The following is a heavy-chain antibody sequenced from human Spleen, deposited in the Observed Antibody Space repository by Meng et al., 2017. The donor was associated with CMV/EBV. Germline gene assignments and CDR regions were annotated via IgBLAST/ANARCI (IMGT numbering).Heavy chain of an antibody. CDR2: IYYSGST. J-gene: IGHJ4*02. V-gene: IGHV4-39*07. D-gene: IGHD3-10*01. CDR1: GGSISSSSYY. CDR3: ARSPYYGSGSYYNG. Sequence: SETLSLTCTVSGGSISSSSYYWGWIRQPPGKGLEWIGNIYYSGSTYYNPSLKSRVTISVDTSKNQFSLKLSSVTAADTAVYYCARSPYYGSGSYYNGWGQGTLVTVSS.